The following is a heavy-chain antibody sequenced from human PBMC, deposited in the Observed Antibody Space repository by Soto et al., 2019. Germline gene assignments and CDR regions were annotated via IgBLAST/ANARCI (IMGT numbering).Heavy chain of an antibody. D-gene: IGHD5-12*01. CDR1: GFTFSNAW. CDR2: IYSGGST. V-gene: IGHV3-66*01. CDR3: ARASRDGYNWEFDY. J-gene: IGHJ4*02. Sequence: EVQLVESGGGLVKPGGSLRLSCAASGFTFSNAWMSWVRQAPGKGLEWVSVIYSGGSTYYADSVKGRFTISRDNSKNTLYLQMNSLRAEDTAVYYCARASRDGYNWEFDYWGQGTLVTVSS.